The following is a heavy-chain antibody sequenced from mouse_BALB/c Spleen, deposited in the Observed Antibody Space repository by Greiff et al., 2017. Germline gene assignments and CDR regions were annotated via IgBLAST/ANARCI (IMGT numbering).Heavy chain of an antibody. J-gene: IGHJ4*01. CDR2: ISYSGST. CDR1: GYSITSDYA. CDR3: ARGVYAMDY. V-gene: IGHV3-2*02. Sequence: EVQLQESGPGLVKPSQSLSLTCTVTGYSITSDYAWNWIRQFPGNKLEWMGYISYSGSTSYNPSLKSRISITRDTSKNQFFLQLNSVTTEDTATYYCARGVYAMDYWGQGTSVTVSS.